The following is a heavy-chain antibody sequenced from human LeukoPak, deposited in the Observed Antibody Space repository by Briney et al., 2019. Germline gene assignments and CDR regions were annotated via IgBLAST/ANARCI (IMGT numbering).Heavy chain of an antibody. CDR2: INPNSGGT. D-gene: IGHD4-17*01. CDR1: GYTFTGYY. CDR3: ARASVTTSLHI. J-gene: IGHJ3*02. V-gene: IGHV1-2*02. Sequence: ASVKVSCKASGYTFTGYYMHWVRQAPGQGLEWMGWINPNSGGTNYGQTYQGRGTMSSDTSISTAYREMRRLTYDDTAVYYCARASVTTSLHIWGQGTMVSVSS.